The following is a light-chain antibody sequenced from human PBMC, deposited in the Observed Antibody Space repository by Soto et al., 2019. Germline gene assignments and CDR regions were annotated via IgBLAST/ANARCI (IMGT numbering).Light chain of an antibody. CDR3: QSYDSSLSGRYV. CDR2: DNT. V-gene: IGLV1-40*01. J-gene: IGLJ1*01. CDR1: SSNIGAGYD. Sequence: QSVLTQPPSVSGAPGQRVTISCTGSSSNIGAGYDVHWYQQLPGTAPKLVIYDNTNRPSGVPDRFSGSKSGTSASLAITGLQAEDEADYYCQSYDSSLSGRYVFGTGTKLTVL.